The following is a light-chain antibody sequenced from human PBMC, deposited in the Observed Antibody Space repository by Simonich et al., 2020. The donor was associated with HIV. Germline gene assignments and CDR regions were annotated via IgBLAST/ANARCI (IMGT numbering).Light chain of an antibody. Sequence: QSALTQPASVSGSPGQSITISCTGTSSDVGGYNYVSWYQQHPGKAPKLMIYDVSKRPSGVSNRVSASKSGNTASLTISGLQAKDEADYYCSSYTGSNTVIFGGGTKLTVL. V-gene: IGLV2-14*01. J-gene: IGLJ2*01. CDR3: SSYTGSNTVI. CDR2: DVS. CDR1: SSDVGGYNY.